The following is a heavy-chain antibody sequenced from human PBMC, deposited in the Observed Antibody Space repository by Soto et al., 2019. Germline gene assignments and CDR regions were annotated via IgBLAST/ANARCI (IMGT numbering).Heavy chain of an antibody. J-gene: IGHJ4*02. CDR1: GISVSSTQW. V-gene: IGHV4-4*02. CDR3: ARDKITGLFDY. CDR2: IYHIGST. D-gene: IGHD2-8*02. Sequence: SETLSLTCAVSGISVSSTQWWTWVRQAPGKGLEWLGEIYHIGSTRYNPSLKSRVTISVDKSNNHFSLNLRSVSAADTAVYYCARDKITGLFDYWGQGTLVTVSS.